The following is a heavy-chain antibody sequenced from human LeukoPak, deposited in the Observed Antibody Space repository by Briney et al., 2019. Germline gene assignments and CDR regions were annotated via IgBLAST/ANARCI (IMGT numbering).Heavy chain of an antibody. J-gene: IGHJ4*02. Sequence: GGSLRLSCAASGFTFSSYSMNWVRQAPGKGLEWVSSISSSSSYIYYADSVKGRFTISRDNAKNSLYLQMNSLRAEDTAVYYCASRLDYDFWSGYYPPFDYRGQGTLVTVSS. V-gene: IGHV3-21*01. CDR3: ASRLDYDFWSGYYPPFDY. D-gene: IGHD3-3*01. CDR1: GFTFSSYS. CDR2: ISSSSSYI.